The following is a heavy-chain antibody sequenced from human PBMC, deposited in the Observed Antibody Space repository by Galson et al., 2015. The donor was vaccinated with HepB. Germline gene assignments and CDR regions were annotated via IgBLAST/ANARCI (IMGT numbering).Heavy chain of an antibody. V-gene: IGHV3-9*01. CDR2: ISRKSGTTI. CDR3: AKEVCSGGRCYGYFDY. Sequence: SLRLSCAVSGFTFDDYAMHWVRQAPGKGLEWVSGISRKSGTTIGYVDSVKGRFTISRDNAKNSLYLQMNSLRAEDTALYYCAKEVCSGGRCYGYFDYWGQGTLVTVSS. J-gene: IGHJ4*02. CDR1: GFTFDDYA. D-gene: IGHD2-15*01.